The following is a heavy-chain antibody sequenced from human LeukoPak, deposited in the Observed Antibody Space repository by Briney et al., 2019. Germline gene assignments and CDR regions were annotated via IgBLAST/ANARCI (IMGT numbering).Heavy chain of an antibody. V-gene: IGHV3-48*02. Sequence: GGSLRLSCAASGFTFSSYSMNWVRQAPGKGLEWVSYISSSSSTISYADSVKGRFTISRDNAKNSLYLQMNSLRDEDTAVYYCARDPPYYDSSGYFPDAFDIWGQGTMVTVSS. D-gene: IGHD3-22*01. CDR3: ARDPPYYDSSGYFPDAFDI. CDR2: ISSSSSTI. CDR1: GFTFSSYS. J-gene: IGHJ3*02.